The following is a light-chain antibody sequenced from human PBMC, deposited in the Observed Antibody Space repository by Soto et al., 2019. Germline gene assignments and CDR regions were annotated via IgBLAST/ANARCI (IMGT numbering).Light chain of an antibody. CDR3: QQRNIWPPVT. V-gene: IGKV3-11*01. CDR2: GAF. CDR1: PSVTNY. Sequence: EILLTQSPATLSLSPGERATLSCGASPSVTNYLAWYQQKPGQPPRLLIYGAFNRAAGIPARFSGSGSGTDLTLTISSLETEDSAVYYCQQRNIWPPVTFGQGTRLEIK. J-gene: IGKJ5*01.